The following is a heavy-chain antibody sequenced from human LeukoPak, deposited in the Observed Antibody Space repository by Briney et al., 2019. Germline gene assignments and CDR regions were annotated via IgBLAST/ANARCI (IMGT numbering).Heavy chain of an antibody. D-gene: IGHD3-22*01. CDR1: GYSLGRYW. V-gene: IGHV5-51*01. J-gene: IGHJ4*02. CDR3: ARQSYNSYYYK. Sequence: GEPLKISCKGSGYSLGRYWIAWVRQMPGKGLEWMGSIYPDDSDTRYRTSFQGQAIISADKSITTAYLQWSSLKASDTAMYFCARQSYNSYYYKWGQGTLVTVSS. CDR2: IYPDDSDT.